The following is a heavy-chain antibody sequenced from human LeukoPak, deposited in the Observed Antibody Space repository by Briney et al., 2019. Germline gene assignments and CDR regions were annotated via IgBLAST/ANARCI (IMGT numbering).Heavy chain of an antibody. CDR3: ASQVDTAMDDAFDI. Sequence: ASVKVSCKASGGTFSSYAISWVRQAPGQGLEWMGGIIPIFGTANYAQKFQGRVTITADESTSTAYMELSSLRSEDTAVYYCASQVDTAMDDAFDIWGQGTMVTVSS. CDR2: IIPIFGTA. J-gene: IGHJ3*02. CDR1: GGTFSSYA. D-gene: IGHD5-18*01. V-gene: IGHV1-69*13.